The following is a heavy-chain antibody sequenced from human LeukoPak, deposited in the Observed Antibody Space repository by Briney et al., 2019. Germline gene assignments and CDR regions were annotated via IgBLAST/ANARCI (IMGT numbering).Heavy chain of an antibody. Sequence: GASVKVSCKASGYTFTVYYMHWVRQAPGQGLEWMGWINPNSGGTNYAQKFQGRVTMTRDTSISTAYMELSRLRSDDTAVYYCARGYCSGGSCYSNWFDPWGQGTLVTVSS. CDR2: INPNSGGT. CDR3: ARGYCSGGSCYSNWFDP. D-gene: IGHD2-15*01. J-gene: IGHJ5*02. V-gene: IGHV1-2*02. CDR1: GYTFTVYY.